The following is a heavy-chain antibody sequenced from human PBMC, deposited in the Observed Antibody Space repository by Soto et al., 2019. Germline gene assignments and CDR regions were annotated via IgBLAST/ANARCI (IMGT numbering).Heavy chain of an antibody. Sequence: ASVKVSCKASGYTFTSYGISWVRQAPGQGLEWMGWISAYNGNTNYAQKLQGRVTRTTDTSTSTAYMELRSLRSDDTAVYYCARDDGRNYDFWSGYYYFDYWGQGTLVTVSS. V-gene: IGHV1-18*01. CDR2: ISAYNGNT. CDR3: ARDDGRNYDFWSGYYYFDY. CDR1: GYTFTSYG. J-gene: IGHJ4*02. D-gene: IGHD3-3*01.